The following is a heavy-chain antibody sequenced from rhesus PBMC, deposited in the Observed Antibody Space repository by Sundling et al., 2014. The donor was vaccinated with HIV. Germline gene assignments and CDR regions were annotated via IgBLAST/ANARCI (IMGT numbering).Heavy chain of an antibody. J-gene: IGHJ6*01. CDR1: GYSFTSYS. CDR3: ARDLGYCSGGVCYGYGLDS. CDR2: INPSSGNT. V-gene: IGHV1-200*01. Sequence: QVQLVQSGAEVKKPGASVKLSCKASGYSFTSYSINWVRQAPGQGLEWMGGINPSSGNTGYAQRFQGRVTMTRDTSTSTAYMELSSLSSEDTAVYYCARDLGYCSGGVCYGYGLDSWGQGVVVTVSS. D-gene: IGHD2-8*01.